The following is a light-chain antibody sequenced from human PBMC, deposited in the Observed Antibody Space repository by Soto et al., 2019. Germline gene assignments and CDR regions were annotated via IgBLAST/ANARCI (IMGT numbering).Light chain of an antibody. CDR3: QQYGSSTWT. CDR2: GAS. J-gene: IGKJ1*01. V-gene: IGKV3-20*01. Sequence: EIVLTQSPGTLSLSPGERATLSCRASQSVSSSYLDWYQQKPGQAPGLLIYGASSSDTDIPDRFSGSGSGADVTPTISRLEPEEFAVDYCQQYGSSTWTVGQGTKVEIK. CDR1: QSVSSSY.